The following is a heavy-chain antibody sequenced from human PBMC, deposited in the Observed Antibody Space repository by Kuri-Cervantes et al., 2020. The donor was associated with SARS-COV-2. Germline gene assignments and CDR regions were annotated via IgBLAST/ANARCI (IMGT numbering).Heavy chain of an antibody. J-gene: IGHJ4*02. CDR1: GGSISSYY. Sequence: SETLSLTCTVSGGSISSYYWSWIRQPPGKGLEWIGYIYYSGSTNYNPSLKSRVTISVDTSKNQFSLKLSSVTAADTAVYYCAGHEYSSSWVDYWGQGTLVTVSS. D-gene: IGHD6-13*01. CDR3: AGHEYSSSWVDY. CDR2: IYYSGST. V-gene: IGHV4-59*08.